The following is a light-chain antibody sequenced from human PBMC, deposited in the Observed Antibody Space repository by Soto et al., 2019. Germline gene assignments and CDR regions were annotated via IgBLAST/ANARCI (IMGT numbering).Light chain of an antibody. CDR3: SSYTSSSTLV. J-gene: IGLJ1*01. V-gene: IGLV2-14*01. CDR2: EVS. Sequence: SVLTQPASVSGSPGQSITISCTATSSDVGGYNYVSWYQQHPGKAPNLMIYEVSNRPSGVSNRFSGSKSGNTASLTISGLQAEVEADYYCSSYTSSSTLVFGTGTKVTFL. CDR1: SSDVGGYNY.